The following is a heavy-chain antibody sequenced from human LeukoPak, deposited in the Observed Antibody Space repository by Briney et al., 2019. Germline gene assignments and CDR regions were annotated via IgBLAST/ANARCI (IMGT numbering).Heavy chain of an antibody. D-gene: IGHD1-1*01. CDR3: AREGGGKDENDP. CDR1: GGSISSSSYY. V-gene: IGHV4-39*07. CDR2: IYYSGST. Sequence: SETLSPTCTVSGGSISSSSYYWGWIRQPPGKGLEWIGSIYYSGSTYYNPSLKSRVTISVDTSKNQFSLKLSSVTAADTAVYYCAREGGGKDENDPWGQGTLVTASS. J-gene: IGHJ5*02.